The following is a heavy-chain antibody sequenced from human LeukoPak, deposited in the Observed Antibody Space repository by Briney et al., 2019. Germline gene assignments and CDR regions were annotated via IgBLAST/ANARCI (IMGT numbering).Heavy chain of an antibody. CDR2: INGGGGST. Sequence: GGSLRLSCAAPGFTFSTYAMNWVRQAPGKGLEWVLGINGGGGSTYYADSVKGRFTISRDNSKNTLYLQMSSLRAEDTAVYYCEKVSGYTSGWYVDFDCWGQGSLVTVSS. J-gene: IGHJ4*02. V-gene: IGHV3-23*01. CDR1: GFTFSTYA. CDR3: EKVSGYTSGWYVDFDC. D-gene: IGHD6-19*01.